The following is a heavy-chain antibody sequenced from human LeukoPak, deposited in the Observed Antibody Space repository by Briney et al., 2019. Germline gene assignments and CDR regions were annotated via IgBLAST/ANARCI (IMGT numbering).Heavy chain of an antibody. CDR2: IYGSGYT. D-gene: IGHD6-19*01. CDR1: GGSISGWY. V-gene: IGHV4-59*01. CDR3: ARETSLAGFASGLGFNY. Sequence: SETLSLTCTVSGGSISGWYWSWIRQPPGKGLEWIGNIYGSGYTNYNPSLKSRVTMSIDTSKNHFSLKLTSVTAADTATYYCARETSLAGFASGLGFNYWGQGILVSVSS. J-gene: IGHJ4*02.